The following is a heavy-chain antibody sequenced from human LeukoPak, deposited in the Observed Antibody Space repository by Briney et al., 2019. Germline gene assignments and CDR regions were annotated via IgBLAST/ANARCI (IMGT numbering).Heavy chain of an antibody. CDR3: AKDWAGEMATIWDY. V-gene: IGHV3-7*03. D-gene: IGHD5-24*01. CDR2: IKQDGSEK. J-gene: IGHJ4*02. Sequence: GRSLRLSCAASGFTFSSYWMSWVRQAPGKGLEWVANIKQDGSEKYYVDSVKGRFTISRDNFKNTLYLQMNSLRAEDTAVYYCAKDWAGEMATIWDYWGQGTLVTVSS. CDR1: GFTFSSYW.